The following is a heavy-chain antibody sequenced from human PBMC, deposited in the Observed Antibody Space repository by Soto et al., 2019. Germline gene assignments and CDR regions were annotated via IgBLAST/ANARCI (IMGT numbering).Heavy chain of an antibody. Sequence: PSQTLSLTCAISGDSVSSNSAAWNWIRQSPSRGLEWLGRTYYRSKWYNDYAVSVKSRITINPDTSKNQFSLQLNSVTPEDTAVYYCAREGEPEQLLHGSWFDPWGQGTLVTVSS. CDR3: AREGEPEQLLHGSWFDP. CDR1: GDSVSSNSAA. D-gene: IGHD6-6*01. J-gene: IGHJ5*02. CDR2: TYYRSKWYN. V-gene: IGHV6-1*01.